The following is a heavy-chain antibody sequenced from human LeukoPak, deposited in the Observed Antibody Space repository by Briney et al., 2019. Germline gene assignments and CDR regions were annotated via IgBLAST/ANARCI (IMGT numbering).Heavy chain of an antibody. J-gene: IGHJ4*02. D-gene: IGHD6-13*01. Sequence: SETLSLTCTVSGGSISSYCWSWIRQPPGKGLEWIGYIYYSGNTNYNPSLKSRVTISVDTSKNQFSLKLSSVTAADTAVYYCARRGSSSWETFDYWGQGALVTVSS. CDR3: ARRGSSSWETFDY. V-gene: IGHV4-59*01. CDR1: GGSISSYC. CDR2: IYYSGNT.